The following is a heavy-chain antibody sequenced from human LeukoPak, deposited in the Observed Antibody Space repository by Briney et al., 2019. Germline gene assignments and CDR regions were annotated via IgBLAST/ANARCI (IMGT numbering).Heavy chain of an antibody. CDR1: GGSFSGYY. D-gene: IGHD2-15*01. J-gene: IGHJ4*02. CDR3: ARGGGYCSGGSCYDDY. CDR2: VNHSGST. V-gene: IGHV4-34*01. Sequence: SETLSFTCAVYGGSFSGYYWSWIRQPPGKGLEWIGEVNHSGSTNYNPSLKSRVTISVDTSKNQFSLKLSSVTAADTAVYYCARGGGYCSGGSCYDDYWGQGTLVTVSS.